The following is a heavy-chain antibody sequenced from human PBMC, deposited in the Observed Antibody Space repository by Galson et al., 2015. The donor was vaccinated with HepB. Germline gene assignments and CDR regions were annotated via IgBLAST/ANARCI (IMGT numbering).Heavy chain of an antibody. CDR1: GYSFTSYW. V-gene: IGHV5-51*01. CDR2: IYPGDSDT. J-gene: IGHJ3*02. D-gene: IGHD2-15*01. CDR3: ARHVTVVSEYCSGGSCYFGAFEI. Sequence: QSGAEVKKPGESLKISCKGSGYSFTSYWIGWVRQMPGKGLEWMGIIYPGDSDTRYSPSFQGQVTISADKSISTAYLQWSSLKASDTAMYYCARHVTVVSEYCSGGSCYFGAFEIWGQGTMVTVSS.